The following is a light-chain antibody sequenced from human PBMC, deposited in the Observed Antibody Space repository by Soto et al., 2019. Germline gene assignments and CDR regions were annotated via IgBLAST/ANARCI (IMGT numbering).Light chain of an antibody. CDR1: QSVSSCY. V-gene: IGKV3-20*01. Sequence: DIELTQSPGTLSLSPGERATLSCRASQSVSSCYLAWYQQNPGQPHRLLIYDASSRATSIPDRFSGSGSGTAFTLTISRLQPEDFSVYYCQQYASSPLTFGGGTKVELK. CDR2: DAS. J-gene: IGKJ4*01. CDR3: QQYASSPLT.